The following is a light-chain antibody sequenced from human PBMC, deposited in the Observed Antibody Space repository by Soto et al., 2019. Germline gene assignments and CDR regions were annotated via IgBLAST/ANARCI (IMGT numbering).Light chain of an antibody. CDR1: QYIGSN. CDR2: GAS. J-gene: IGKJ4*01. V-gene: IGKV3D-15*01. CDR3: QQYDISPPLT. Sequence: EIVMTQSPATLSVSPGERATLSCRASQYIGSNLAWYQQKPGQAPRLIIYGASNRATGIPDRFSGSGSGTDFTLTISRLEPEDFAVYYCQQYDISPPLTFGGGTKVDI.